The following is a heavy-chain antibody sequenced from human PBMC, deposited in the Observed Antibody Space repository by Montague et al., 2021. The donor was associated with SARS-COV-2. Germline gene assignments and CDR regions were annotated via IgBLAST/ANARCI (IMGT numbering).Heavy chain of an antibody. J-gene: IGHJ4*02. CDR3: ARGMIRGVTTPFDY. V-gene: IGHV4-39*02. CDR2: IYYSGNT. Sequence: SETLSLTCSVSSGSIISSGYYWGWIRQPPGKELEWIGNIYYSGNTYYNPSLQSRGTISVDTSKNHLPLRLSSVTAADTAVYFCARGMIRGVTTPFDYWGQGSQVTVSS. CDR1: SGSIISSGYY. D-gene: IGHD3-10*01.